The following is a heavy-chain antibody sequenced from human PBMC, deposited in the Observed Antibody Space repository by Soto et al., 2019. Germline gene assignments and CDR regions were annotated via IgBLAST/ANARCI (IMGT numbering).Heavy chain of an antibody. CDR2: IYPGDSDT. Sequence: PGESLKISCKGSGYSFTSYWIGLVRQMPGKGLEWMGIIYPGDSDTRYSPSFQGQVTISADKSISTAYLQWSSLKASDTAMYYCASSYYYDSSGSLDAFDIWGQGTMVTVS. CDR1: GYSFTSYW. J-gene: IGHJ3*02. V-gene: IGHV5-51*01. D-gene: IGHD3-22*01. CDR3: ASSYYYDSSGSLDAFDI.